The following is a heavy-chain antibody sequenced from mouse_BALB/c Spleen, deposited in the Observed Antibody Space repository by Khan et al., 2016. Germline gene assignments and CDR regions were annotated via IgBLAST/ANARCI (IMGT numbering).Heavy chain of an antibody. J-gene: IGHJ1*01. CDR2: INPSTGYT. CDR3: AIYYYGSRYFDV. CDR1: GYTFTSYW. Sequence: VQLQESGAELAKPGASVKMSCKASGYTFTSYWMHWVKQRPGQGLEWIGYINPSTGYTEYNQKFKDKATLTADKSSSTAYMQLNSLTSEDSAVYYCAIYYYGSRYFDVWGAGTTVTVSS. V-gene: IGHV1-7*01. D-gene: IGHD1-1*01.